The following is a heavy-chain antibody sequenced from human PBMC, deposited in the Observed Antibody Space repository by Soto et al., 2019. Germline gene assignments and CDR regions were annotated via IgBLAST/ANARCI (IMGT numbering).Heavy chain of an antibody. CDR3: ASRTLNGGSLDY. Sequence: SETLSLTCAVSGGSISSSNWWSWVRQPPGRGLEWIGEIYHSGSTNYNPSLKSRVTISVDKSKNQFSLKLSSVTAADTAVYYCASRTLNGGSLDYWGQGTLVTVSS. CDR1: GGSISSSNW. D-gene: IGHD1-26*01. J-gene: IGHJ4*02. CDR2: IYHSGST. V-gene: IGHV4-4*02.